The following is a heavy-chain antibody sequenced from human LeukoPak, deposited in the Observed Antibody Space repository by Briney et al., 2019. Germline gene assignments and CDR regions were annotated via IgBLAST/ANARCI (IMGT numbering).Heavy chain of an antibody. D-gene: IGHD2-15*01. CDR2: IYPGDSDT. CDR3: ARAPLQYCSGGSCQSPPDY. CDR1: GYSFTSYW. Sequence: GEPLKISCKGSGYSFTSYWIGWVRQMPGKGLEWMGIIYPGDSDTRYSPSFQGQVTISADKSISTAYLQWSSLKASDTAMYYCARAPLQYCSGGSCQSPPDYWGQGTLVTVSS. V-gene: IGHV5-51*01. J-gene: IGHJ4*02.